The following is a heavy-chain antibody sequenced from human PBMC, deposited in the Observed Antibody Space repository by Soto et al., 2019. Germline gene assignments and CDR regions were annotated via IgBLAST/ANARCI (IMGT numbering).Heavy chain of an antibody. CDR3: ARGNHYSGHDY. CDR2: IYYSGST. J-gene: IGHJ4*02. CDR1: GDSISSYY. Sequence: PSETLSLTCTVSGDSISSYYWNWIRQPPGKGLEWIGYIYYSGSTNSNPSLKSRVTISVDTSKNQFSLKLSSVTAADTAVYYCARGNHYSGHDYWGQRTPVTVSS. V-gene: IGHV4-59*01. D-gene: IGHD5-12*01.